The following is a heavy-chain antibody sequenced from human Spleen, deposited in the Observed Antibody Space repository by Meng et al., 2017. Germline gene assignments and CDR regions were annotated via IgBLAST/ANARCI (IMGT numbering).Heavy chain of an antibody. D-gene: IGHD6-13*01. J-gene: IGHJ4*02. V-gene: IGHV3-11*04. CDR1: GFTFSDYY. CDR3: VRVGSTWFEAWYYFEF. CDR2: ISSSGSTI. Sequence: GESLKISCAASGFTFSDYYMSWIRQAPGKGLEWVSYISSSGSTIYYADSVKGRFTISRDNAKNSLYLQMSSLRAEDTAVYYCVRVGSTWFEAWYYFEFWGPGTLVTVSS.